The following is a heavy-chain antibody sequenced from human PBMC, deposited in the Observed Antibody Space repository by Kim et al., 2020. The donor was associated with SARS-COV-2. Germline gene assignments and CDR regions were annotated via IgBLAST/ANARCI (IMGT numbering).Heavy chain of an antibody. D-gene: IGHD4-17*01. V-gene: IGHV1-69*13. CDR1: GGTFSSYA. Sequence: SVKVSCKASGGTFSSYAISWVRQAPGQGLEWMGGIIPIFGTANYAQKFQGRVTITADESTSTAYMELSSLRSEDTAVYYCAKAVHYGGNLDYWGQGTLVTVSS. CDR3: AKAVHYGGNLDY. J-gene: IGHJ4*02. CDR2: IIPIFGTA.